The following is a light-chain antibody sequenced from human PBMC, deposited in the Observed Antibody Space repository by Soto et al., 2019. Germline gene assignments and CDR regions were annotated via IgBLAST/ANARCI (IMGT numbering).Light chain of an antibody. J-gene: IGKJ1*01. CDR3: HQRQSWTRT. Sequence: EIVLTQSPATLSSFPGERATLSCRASQTVNSRLAWYAHTPGQAPRLLIYLTSNRATGIPARFSGSGAGTEFTLTISSLEPEDFAVDYCHQRQSWTRTFGQGTKVDIK. CDR2: LTS. V-gene: IGKV3-11*01. CDR1: QTVNSR.